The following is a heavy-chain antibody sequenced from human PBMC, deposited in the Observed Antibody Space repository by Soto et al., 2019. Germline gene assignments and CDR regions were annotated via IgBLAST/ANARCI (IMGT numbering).Heavy chain of an antibody. J-gene: IGHJ4*02. CDR1: GYTFTKYG. D-gene: IGHD3-16*01. Sequence: QVQLVQSGAEVKNPGASVKVYCKTSGYTFTKYGVGWVRQAPGQGLEWMGWISGSSGNANYAEKVQGRITLTTDTSTSTAYIELRSLRSDDTAVYYCAREMAGLGGEYDYWAQGTLVTVSS. CDR2: ISGSSGNA. V-gene: IGHV1-18*01. CDR3: AREMAGLGGEYDY.